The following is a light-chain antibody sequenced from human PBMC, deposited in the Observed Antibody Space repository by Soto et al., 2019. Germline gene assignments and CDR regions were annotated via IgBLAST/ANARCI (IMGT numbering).Light chain of an antibody. CDR3: QQRTSWPPWT. CDR2: DAS. V-gene: IGKV3-11*01. J-gene: IGKJ1*01. CDR1: QTVSITY. Sequence: VLTQSPGTLSLSPGESATLSCRASQTVSITYLTWYQQKPGQAPRLLIYDASERASGIPARFSGSGSGTDFTLTISSLEPEDFAVYYCQQRTSWPPWTFGQGTKVDIK.